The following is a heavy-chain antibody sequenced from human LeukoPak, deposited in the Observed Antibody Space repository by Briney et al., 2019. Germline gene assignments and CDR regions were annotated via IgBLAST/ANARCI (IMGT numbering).Heavy chain of an antibody. D-gene: IGHD3-10*01. CDR1: GYSISTGYY. V-gene: IGHV4-38-2*02. Sequence: SETLSLTCTVSGYSISTGYYWDWIRQPPGKGLEWIGTFYHGGSTYYNPSLKSRVTISVDTSKNQFSLKLSSVTAADTAVYYCVRGLVGALLWFGELAGWGQGTLVTVSS. CDR2: FYHGGST. CDR3: VRGLVGALLWFGELAG. J-gene: IGHJ4*02.